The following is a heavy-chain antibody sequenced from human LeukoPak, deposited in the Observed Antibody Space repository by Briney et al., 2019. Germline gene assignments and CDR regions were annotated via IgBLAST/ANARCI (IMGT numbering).Heavy chain of an antibody. CDR3: ARVAARTTENTYYYNGMDV. D-gene: IGHD4-11*01. CDR2: MNPNSGNT. J-gene: IGHJ6*02. Sequence: ASVKVSCKASGYTFTSYDINWVRQATGQGLEWMGWMNPNSGNTGYAQKFQGRVTMTRNTSISTAYMELSSLRSEDTAVYYCARVAARTTENTYYYNGMDVWGQGTTVTVSS. CDR1: GYTFTSYD. V-gene: IGHV1-8*01.